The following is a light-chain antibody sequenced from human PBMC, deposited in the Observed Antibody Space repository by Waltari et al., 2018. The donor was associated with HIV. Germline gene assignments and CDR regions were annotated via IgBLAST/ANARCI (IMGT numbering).Light chain of an antibody. CDR3: QTWDSSTVV. CDR2: QDN. CDR1: NLGDKF. Sequence: SYELTQPPSVSVSPGQTASITCSGDNLGDKFVCWYQQKPGQSPLVVIEQDNKRPSGIPERFSGSNSGKTATLTISGTQAMDEADFYCQTWDSSTVVFGGGTKLTVL. V-gene: IGLV3-1*01. J-gene: IGLJ2*01.